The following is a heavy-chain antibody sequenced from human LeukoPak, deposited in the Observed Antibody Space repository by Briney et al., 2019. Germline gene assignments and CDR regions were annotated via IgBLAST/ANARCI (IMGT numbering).Heavy chain of an antibody. V-gene: IGHV4-34*01. CDR3: ARGRAAGINWFDP. Sequence: PSGTLSLTCAVYGGSFSGYYWSWIRQPPGKGLEWIGEINHSGSTNYNPSLKSRVTISVDTSKNQFSLKLSSVTAADTAVYYCARGRAAGINWFDPWGQGTLVTVSS. J-gene: IGHJ5*02. CDR1: GGSFSGYY. D-gene: IGHD6-13*01. CDR2: INHSGST.